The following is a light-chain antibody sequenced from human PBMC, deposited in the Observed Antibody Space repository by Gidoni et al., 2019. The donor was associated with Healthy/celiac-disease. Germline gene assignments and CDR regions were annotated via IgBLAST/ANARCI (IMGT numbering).Light chain of an antibody. CDR1: SSNIGSNY. CDR3: AAWDDSLSGVV. J-gene: IGLJ2*01. CDR2: RNN. V-gene: IGLV1-47*01. Sequence: QSVLTQPPSASGTPGQRVTISCSGSSSNIGSNYVYWYQQLPGTPPQLLIYRNNQRPSGVPDRFSGSKSGTSASLAISGLRSEDEADYYCAAWDDSLSGVVFGGGTKLTVL.